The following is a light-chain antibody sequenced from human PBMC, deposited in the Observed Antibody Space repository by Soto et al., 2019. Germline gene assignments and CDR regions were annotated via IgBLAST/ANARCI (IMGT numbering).Light chain of an antibody. Sequence: EIVLIQSPATLSLSPGERATLSCRASQSVSSYLAWYQQKPGQAPRLLIYDASNRATGIPARFSGSGSGTDFTLTISRLEPEDFAVYYCQQYGSSPPITFGQGTRLEIK. J-gene: IGKJ5*01. CDR2: DAS. V-gene: IGKV3-20*01. CDR1: QSVSSY. CDR3: QQYGSSPPIT.